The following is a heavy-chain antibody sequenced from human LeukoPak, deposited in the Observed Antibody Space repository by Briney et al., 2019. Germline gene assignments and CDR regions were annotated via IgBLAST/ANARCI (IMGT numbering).Heavy chain of an antibody. CDR3: ARSYDYLWGSHRYTPTFDS. Sequence: PSETLPLTCAVYGGSFSGYYWNWIRQAPEKGLEWIGEINHSGSTNYNPSLKSRVTMSVDTSRNQFSLRLSSVTAADTAVYYCARSYDYLWGSHRYTPTFDSWGQGTLVTVSS. J-gene: IGHJ4*02. D-gene: IGHD3-16*02. CDR1: GGSFSGYY. V-gene: IGHV4-34*01. CDR2: INHSGST.